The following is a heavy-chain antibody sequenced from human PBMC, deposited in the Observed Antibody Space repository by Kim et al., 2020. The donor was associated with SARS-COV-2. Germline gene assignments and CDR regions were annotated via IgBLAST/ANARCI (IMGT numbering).Heavy chain of an antibody. V-gene: IGHV7-4-1*02. CDR1: GYTFSAFG. J-gene: IGHJ5*01. D-gene: IGHD3-10*01. CDR3: AREQYTTAVYYFYS. CDR2: INTNTGNP. Sequence: ASVKVSCKTSGYTFSAFGMNWVRQAPGQGLEWMGWINTNTGNPTYAQGFTGRFVFSLDTSVTTAFLQISSLKAADTAVYYCAREQYTTAVYYFYSWGQGT.